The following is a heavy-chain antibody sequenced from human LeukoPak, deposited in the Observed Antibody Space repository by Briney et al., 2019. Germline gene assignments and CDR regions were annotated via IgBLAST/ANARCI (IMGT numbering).Heavy chain of an antibody. CDR3: ARALAGPGDY. Sequence: GGSLRLSCAASGFTVSSDYMSWVRQAPGKGLQWVSVIYGGGSTNYADSVKGRFTISRDNFKNTLYLQMNSLRAEDTAVYYCARALAGPGDYWGQGTLVTVSS. D-gene: IGHD6-13*01. V-gene: IGHV3-53*01. CDR2: IYGGGST. CDR1: GFTVSSDY. J-gene: IGHJ4*02.